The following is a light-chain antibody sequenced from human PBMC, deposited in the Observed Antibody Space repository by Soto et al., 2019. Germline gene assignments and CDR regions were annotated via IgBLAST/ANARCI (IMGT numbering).Light chain of an antibody. V-gene: IGLV2-11*01. CDR2: DVS. Sequence: QSALTQPRSVSGSPGQSVTISCTGTSSDVGGYNYVSWYQQHPGKAPKVMIYDVSERPSGVPDRFSGSKSGNTASLTISGLKAEDEAEYYCCSYAGSPRYVFGTGTKVTVL. CDR1: SSDVGGYNY. CDR3: CSYAGSPRYV. J-gene: IGLJ1*01.